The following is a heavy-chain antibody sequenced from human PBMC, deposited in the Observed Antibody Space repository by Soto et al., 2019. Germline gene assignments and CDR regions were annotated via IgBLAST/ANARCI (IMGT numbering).Heavy chain of an antibody. CDR3: VGWNLRDAFDI. CDR2: ISYDGSNK. D-gene: IGHD1-1*01. Sequence: GGSLRLSCAASGFTFSSYGMHWVRQAPGKGLEWVAVISYDGSNKYYADSVKGRFTISRDNSKNTLYLQMNSLRAEDTAVYYCVGWNLRDAFDIRGQGTMVTVSS. CDR1: GFTFSSYG. V-gene: IGHV3-30*03. J-gene: IGHJ3*02.